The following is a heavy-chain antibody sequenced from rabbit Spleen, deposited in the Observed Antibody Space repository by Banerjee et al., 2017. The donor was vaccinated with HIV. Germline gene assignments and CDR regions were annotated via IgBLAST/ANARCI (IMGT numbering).Heavy chain of an antibody. Sequence: QEQLVESGGGLVKPGASLTLTCTASGFSFSSYNMGWVRQAPGKGLEWIGFISTGGGITYYASWVKSRFTISKNTNQNMVTLQMTSLTAADTATYFCARDDYPYAYANYALGLWGQGTLVPVS. J-gene: IGHJ3*01. V-gene: IGHV1S47*01. D-gene: IGHD6-1*01. CDR2: ISTGGGIT. CDR1: GFSFSSYN. CDR3: ARDDYPYAYANYALGL.